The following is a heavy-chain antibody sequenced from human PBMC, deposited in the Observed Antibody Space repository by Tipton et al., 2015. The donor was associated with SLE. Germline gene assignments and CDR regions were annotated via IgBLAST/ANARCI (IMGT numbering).Heavy chain of an antibody. CDR3: ARAVGDTSGYLDY. V-gene: IGHV4-39*07. CDR2: LDYSGST. J-gene: IGHJ4*02. D-gene: IGHD3-22*01. CDR1: GGSTRSSTYY. Sequence: TLSLTCTVSGGSTRSSTYYWGWIRQPPGKGLEWIGSLDYSGSTYYNPSLKSRINIPVDTSKNQFSLKLSSVTAADTAVYYCARAVGDTSGYLDYWGLGTLVTVSS.